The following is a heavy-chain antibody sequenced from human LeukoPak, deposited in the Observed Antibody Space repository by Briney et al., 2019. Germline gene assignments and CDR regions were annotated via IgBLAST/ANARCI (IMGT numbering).Heavy chain of an antibody. D-gene: IGHD6-19*01. Sequence: PSETLSLTCTVSGGSISSYYWGWIRQPPGKGLEWIGSIYHSGSTYYNPSLKSRVTISVDTSKNQFSLKLSSVTAADTAVYYCARRAVAGTGDWFDPWGQGTLVTVSS. CDR1: GGSISSYY. V-gene: IGHV4-38-2*02. CDR2: IYHSGST. J-gene: IGHJ5*02. CDR3: ARRAVAGTGDWFDP.